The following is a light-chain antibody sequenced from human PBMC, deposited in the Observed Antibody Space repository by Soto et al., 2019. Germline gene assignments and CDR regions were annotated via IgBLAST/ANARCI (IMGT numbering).Light chain of an antibody. CDR1: QSVNKN. CDR2: GAS. CDR3: QQYFKSWT. Sequence: DIVMTQSPATLSVSPGERATLSCRASQSVNKNLAWFQQKPGQAPRLLIHGASIRATGVPARFGGSGSGTAFTLTTSSLQSEESEVYYCQQYFKSWTFGPGTKVEI. V-gene: IGKV3-15*01. J-gene: IGKJ1*01.